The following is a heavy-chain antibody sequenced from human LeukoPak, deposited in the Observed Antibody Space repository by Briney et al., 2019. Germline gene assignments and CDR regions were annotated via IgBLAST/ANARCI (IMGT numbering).Heavy chain of an antibody. CDR3: AIMTSSSLGFDY. CDR2: ISYDGSNK. J-gene: IGHJ4*02. D-gene: IGHD6-6*01. CDR1: GFTFSSYG. Sequence: GGSLRLSCAASGFTFSSYGMHWVRQAPGKGLEWVAVISYDGSNKYYADSVKGRFTISRDNSKNTLYLQMNSLRAEDTAVYYCAIMTSSSLGFDYWGQGTLVTVSS. V-gene: IGHV3-30*03.